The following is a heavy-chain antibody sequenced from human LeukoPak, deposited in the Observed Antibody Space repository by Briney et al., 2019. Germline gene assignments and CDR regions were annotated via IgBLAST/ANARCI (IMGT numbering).Heavy chain of an antibody. CDR1: GGSISSYY. CDR3: ARDGTSSSWYVYFQH. CDR2: IYTSGST. D-gene: IGHD6-13*01. J-gene: IGHJ1*01. Sequence: PSETLSLTCTVSGGSISSYYWSWIRQHAGKGLEWIGRIYTSGSTNYNPSLKSRVTMSVDTSKNQFSLKLSSVTAADTAVYHCARDGTSSSWYVYFQHWGQGTLVTVSS. V-gene: IGHV4-4*07.